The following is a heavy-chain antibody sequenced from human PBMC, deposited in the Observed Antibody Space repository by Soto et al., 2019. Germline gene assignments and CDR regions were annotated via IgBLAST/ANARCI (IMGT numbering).Heavy chain of an antibody. J-gene: IGHJ4*02. CDR2: ISGSGGST. V-gene: IGHV3-23*01. D-gene: IGHD2-2*01. CDR1: GFTFSSYA. CDR3: ARPNLYCSSTSCYDY. Sequence: GGSLILSCAASGFTFSSYAMSWVRQAPGKGLEWVSAISGSGGSTYYADSVKGRFTISRDNSKNTLYLQMNSLRAGDTAVYYCARPNLYCSSTSCYDYWGQGNLVIVSS.